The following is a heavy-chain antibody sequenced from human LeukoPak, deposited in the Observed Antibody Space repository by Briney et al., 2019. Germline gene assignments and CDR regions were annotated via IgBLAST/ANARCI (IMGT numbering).Heavy chain of an antibody. Sequence: GGSLRLSCAASGFTVSSNYMSWVRQAPGKGLEWVSVIYSGGSTYYSDPVKGRFTISRDNSKNTLYLQMNSLRAEDTAVYYCATRMVTTWAFDYWGQGTLVTVSS. CDR1: GFTVSSNY. J-gene: IGHJ4*02. CDR2: IYSGGST. D-gene: IGHD4-17*01. CDR3: ATRMVTTWAFDY. V-gene: IGHV3-53*01.